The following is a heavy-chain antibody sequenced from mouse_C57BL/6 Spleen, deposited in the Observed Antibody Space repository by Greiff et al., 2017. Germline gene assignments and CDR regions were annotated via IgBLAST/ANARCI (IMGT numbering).Heavy chain of an antibody. Sequence: QVQLQQSGAELVRPGTSVKLSCKASGYTFTSYWMHWVKQRPGQGLEWIGVIDPSDSYTNYNQKFKGKATLTVDTSSSTAYMQLSSLTSEDSAVYYCARRIFDYWGQGTTLTVSS. CDR3: ARRIFDY. CDR1: GYTFTSYW. CDR2: IDPSDSYT. V-gene: IGHV1-59*01. J-gene: IGHJ2*01.